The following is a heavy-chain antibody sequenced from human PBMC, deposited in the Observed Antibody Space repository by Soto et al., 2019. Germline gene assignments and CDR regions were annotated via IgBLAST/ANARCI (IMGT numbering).Heavy chain of an antibody. Sequence: GGSLRLSCAASGFTFSSYAMSWVRPAPGKGLEWVSAISGSGGSTYYADSVKGRFTISRDNSKNTLYLQMNSLRAEDTAVYYCAKDEGDYYFWSGYYTYYYYYGMDVWGQGTTVTVSS. CDR3: AKDEGDYYFWSGYYTYYYYYGMDV. CDR1: GFTFSSYA. V-gene: IGHV3-23*01. J-gene: IGHJ6*02. CDR2: ISGSGGST. D-gene: IGHD3-3*01.